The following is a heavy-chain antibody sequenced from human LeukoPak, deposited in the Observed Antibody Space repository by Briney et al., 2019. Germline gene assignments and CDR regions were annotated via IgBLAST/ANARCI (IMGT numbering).Heavy chain of an antibody. CDR1: GYTFTSYG. CDR2: ISAYNGNT. D-gene: IGHD3-9*01. Sequence: GASVKVSCKASGYTFTSYGISWVRQAPGQGLEWMGWISAYNGNTNYAQKLQGRVTMTTDTSTSTAYMELRSLRSDDTAVYYCARVDREGWATYDILTGYYFYWGQGTLVTVSS. J-gene: IGHJ4*02. CDR3: ARVDREGWATYDILTGYYFY. V-gene: IGHV1-18*01.